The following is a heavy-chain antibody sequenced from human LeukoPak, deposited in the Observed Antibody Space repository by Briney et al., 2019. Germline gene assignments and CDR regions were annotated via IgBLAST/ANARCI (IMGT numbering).Heavy chain of an antibody. D-gene: IGHD3-22*01. J-gene: IGHJ4*02. CDR1: VGSISSYY. V-gene: IGHV4-59*03. Sequence: SETLSLTCTVSVGSISSYYGSWIREPPGKGREWMRYIYYRVSANYNPSLKSGVTISVDASKNQFSLKLSSVTAADTAVYYCARLSAYSSGHYYSAYWGQGTLVTVSS. CDR3: ARLSAYSSGHYYSAY. CDR2: IYYRVSA.